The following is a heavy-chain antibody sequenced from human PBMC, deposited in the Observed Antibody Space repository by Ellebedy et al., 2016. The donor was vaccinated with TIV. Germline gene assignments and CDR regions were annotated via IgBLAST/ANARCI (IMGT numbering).Heavy chain of an antibody. J-gene: IGHJ4*02. CDR2: IKSDGSST. D-gene: IGHD1-26*01. V-gene: IGHV3-74*01. Sequence: GESLKISCAASGFTFSNYWMHWVRQAPGKGLVWVSRIKSDGSSTTYADSVKGRFTISRDNAKSTLYLQMNSLRAEDTAVYYCARDPGELLPGLADYWGQGTLVTVSS. CDR1: GFTFSNYW. CDR3: ARDPGELLPGLADY.